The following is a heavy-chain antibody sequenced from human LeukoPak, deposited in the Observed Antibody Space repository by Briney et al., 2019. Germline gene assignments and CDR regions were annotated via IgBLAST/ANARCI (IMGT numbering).Heavy chain of an antibody. CDR1: GFTVSSSY. J-gene: IGHJ4*02. CDR3: AREFLFRDGYNPGFDY. Sequence: GGSLRLSCAASGFTVSSSYMSWVRQAPGKGLEWVSVIRSDGTTAYADSVKGRFTISRDTSRNTLYLQMNSLRAEDTAVYYCAREFLFRDGYNPGFDYWGQGALVTVSS. CDR2: IRSDGTT. V-gene: IGHV3-53*01. D-gene: IGHD5-24*01.